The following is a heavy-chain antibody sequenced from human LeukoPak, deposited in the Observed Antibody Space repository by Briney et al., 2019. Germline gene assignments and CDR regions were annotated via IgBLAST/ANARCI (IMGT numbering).Heavy chain of an antibody. V-gene: IGHV3-23*01. Sequence: GGSLRLSCAASGFTFNSFAMSWVRQAPGKGLEWISTIGGSGGNTYYIGSVRGRFTISRDNSKNTLYLQMSSLRAEDTAIYYCARDSGWELRNYFFKTWGQGTVVSVSS. CDR2: IGGSGGNT. CDR1: GFTFNSFA. CDR3: ARDSGWELRNYFFKT. J-gene: IGHJ5*02. D-gene: IGHD3-10*01.